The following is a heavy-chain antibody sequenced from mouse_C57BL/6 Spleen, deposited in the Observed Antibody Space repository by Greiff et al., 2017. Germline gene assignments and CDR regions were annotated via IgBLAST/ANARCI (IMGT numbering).Heavy chain of an antibody. J-gene: IGHJ2*01. V-gene: IGHV1-7*01. Sequence: QVQLKQSGAELAKPGASVKLSCTASGYTFTSYWMHWVKQRPGQGLEWIGYINPSRGYTKYNQKFKDKATLTADKSSSTAYLQLSSLTSEDSAVYYCASVTTVVATDDYWGQGTTLTVSS. CDR3: ASVTTVVATDDY. D-gene: IGHD1-1*01. CDR2: INPSRGYT. CDR1: GYTFTSYW.